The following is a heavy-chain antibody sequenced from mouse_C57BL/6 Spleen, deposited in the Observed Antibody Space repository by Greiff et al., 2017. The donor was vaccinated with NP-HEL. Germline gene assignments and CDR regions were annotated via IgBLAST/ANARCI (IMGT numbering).Heavy chain of an antibody. CDR1: GFSLTSYG. J-gene: IGHJ4*01. CDR2: IWRGGST. V-gene: IGHV2-2*01. Sequence: VKLVESGPGLVQPSQSLSITCTVSGFSLTSYGVHWVRQSPGKGLEWLGVIWRGGSTDYNAAFISRLSISKDNSKSQVFFKMNRLQADDTAIYYCARKAGVTTDYAMDYWGQGTSVTVSS. D-gene: IGHD2-2*01. CDR3: ARKAGVTTDYAMDY.